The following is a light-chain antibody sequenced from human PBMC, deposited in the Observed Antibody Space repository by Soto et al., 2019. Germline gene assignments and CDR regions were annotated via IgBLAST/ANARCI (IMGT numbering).Light chain of an antibody. V-gene: IGKV4-1*01. CDR3: QQYYNTPFT. CDR2: WAS. CDR1: QSVLYSSNNKNY. Sequence: DIVMTHSPDSLAVSLGDRATINCKSSQSVLYSSNNKNYLAWYQQNPGQPPKLLIYWASTRESGVPDRFSGSGSGTDFTLTINSLQAEDVAVYYCQQYYNTPFTFGPGTKVYIK. J-gene: IGKJ3*01.